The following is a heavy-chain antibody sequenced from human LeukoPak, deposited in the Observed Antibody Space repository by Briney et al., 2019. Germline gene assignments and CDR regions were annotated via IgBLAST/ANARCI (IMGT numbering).Heavy chain of an antibody. D-gene: IGHD3-22*01. CDR1: GFTFSDYY. CDR3: ARDLGSSGYYYYYYYGMDV. V-gene: IGHV3-11*04. Sequence: SGGSLRLSCAASGFTFSDYYMSWIRQAPGKGLEWVSYISSSGSTIYYADSVKGRFTISRDNAKDSLYLQMNSLRDEDTAVYYCARDLGSSGYYYYYYYGMDVWGQGTTVTVSS. CDR2: ISSSGSTI. J-gene: IGHJ6*02.